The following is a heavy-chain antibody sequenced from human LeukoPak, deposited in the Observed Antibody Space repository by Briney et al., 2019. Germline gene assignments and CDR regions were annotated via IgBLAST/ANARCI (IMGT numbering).Heavy chain of an antibody. CDR2: IKSITDVGTT. Sequence: PGGCLRLSCAASGDTFSNAWMSCVREAPGKGLECVGHIKSITDVGTTDYAAPVKGRFTISRDDSKITLYLQMNSLQTDDTAVYYCTTARYCSAGSCYFDYWGQGTLVTVSS. J-gene: IGHJ4*02. CDR1: GDTFSNAW. CDR3: TTARYCSAGSCYFDY. V-gene: IGHV3-15*01. D-gene: IGHD2-15*01.